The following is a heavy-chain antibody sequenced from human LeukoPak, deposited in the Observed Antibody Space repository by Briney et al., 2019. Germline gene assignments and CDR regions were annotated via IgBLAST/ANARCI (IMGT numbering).Heavy chain of an antibody. V-gene: IGHV1-2*06. CDR1: GYTFTGYY. Sequence: ASVKVSCKASGYTFTGYYIQWVRQAPGQGLEWIGRINPSSGVTFSTQRFQGRVTMTRDTSINTAYMELSRLTFDDTAIYYCASRAGDSAPFGFWGQGTLVIVSS. CDR2: INPSSGVT. D-gene: IGHD4-17*01. CDR3: ASRAGDSAPFGF. J-gene: IGHJ4*02.